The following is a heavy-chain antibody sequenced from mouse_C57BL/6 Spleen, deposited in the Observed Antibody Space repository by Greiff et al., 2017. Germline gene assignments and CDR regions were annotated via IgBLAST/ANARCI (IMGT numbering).Heavy chain of an antibody. J-gene: IGHJ2*01. V-gene: IGHV1-26*01. CDR2: INPNNGGT. CDR3: AGGYNYGSFDY. D-gene: IGHD1-1*01. Sequence: VQLQQSGPELVKPGASVKISCKASGYTFTDYYMNWVKQSHGKSLEWIGDINPNNGGTSYNQKFKGKATLTGAKSSSTAYMELRSLPSEDSAVYYCAGGYNYGSFDYWGQGTALTVSS. CDR1: GYTFTDYY.